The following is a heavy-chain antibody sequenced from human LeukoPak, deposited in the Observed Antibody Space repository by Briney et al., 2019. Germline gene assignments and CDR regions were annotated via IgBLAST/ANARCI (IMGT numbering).Heavy chain of an antibody. CDR1: GYTFTSYA. CDR2: INTNTGNP. Sequence: ASVTVSFKASGYTFTSYAMNWVRQAHGQGLEWMGWINTNTGNPTYAQGFTGRFVFSLDTSVSTAYLQISSLKAEDTAVYYCATLEGVFDIWGQGTMVTVSS. CDR3: ATLEGVFDI. D-gene: IGHD1-1*01. J-gene: IGHJ3*02. V-gene: IGHV7-4-1*02.